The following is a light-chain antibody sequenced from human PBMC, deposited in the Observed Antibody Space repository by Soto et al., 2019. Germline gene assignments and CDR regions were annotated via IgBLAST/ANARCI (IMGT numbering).Light chain of an antibody. V-gene: IGKV1-5*03. Sequence: RSQPPASPSCTEREWITVAARASQSISSWLAWHQQKPGKAPKLLIYKASSLESGDPSRFSSSGSGVEVFLLISSLQLEDVVPIYGQQYKSYSTFGQGTKVDIK. J-gene: IGKJ1*01. CDR1: QSISSW. CDR3: QQYKSYST. CDR2: KAS.